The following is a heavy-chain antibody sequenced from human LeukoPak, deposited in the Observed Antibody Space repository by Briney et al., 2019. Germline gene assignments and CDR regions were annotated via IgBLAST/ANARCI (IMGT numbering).Heavy chain of an antibody. J-gene: IGHJ4*02. V-gene: IGHV3-33*06. D-gene: IGHD1-26*01. CDR3: AKDGQVGAIGYFDY. CDR2: VWSGGNNK. CDR1: GFIFSTYG. Sequence: GGSLRLSCAASGFIFSTYGMHWVRQAPGKGLEWVAVVWSGGNNKYYSDSVKGRFTISRDNSKNTLYLEMNSLRAEDTALYYCAKDGQVGAIGYFDYRGQGTLVTVSS.